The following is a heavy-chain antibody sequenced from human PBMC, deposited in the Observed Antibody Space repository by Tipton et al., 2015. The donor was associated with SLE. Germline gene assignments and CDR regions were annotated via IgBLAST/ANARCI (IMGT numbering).Heavy chain of an antibody. CDR1: GYTFTTYA. V-gene: IGHV1-18*01. J-gene: IGHJ6*03. Sequence: QLVQSGPEVKKPGASVTVSCKASGYTFTTYAMNWVRQAPGQGLEWMGWISAYNGNTNYAQKLQGRVTMTTDTSTSTAYMELRSLRSDDTAVYYCARVGGSYSYYYMDVWGKGTTVTVSS. CDR2: ISAYNGNT. CDR3: ARVGGSYSYYYMDV. D-gene: IGHD1-26*01.